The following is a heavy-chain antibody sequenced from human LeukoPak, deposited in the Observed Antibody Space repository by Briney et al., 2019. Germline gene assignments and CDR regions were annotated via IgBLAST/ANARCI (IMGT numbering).Heavy chain of an antibody. CDR1: GFTFSSYG. Sequence: QSGGSLRLSCAASGFTFSSYGMHWVRQAPGKGLEWVSFIRYDGSNKYYADSVKGRFTISRDNSKNTLYLQMNSLRAEDTAVYYCAKDRRRGYDSSGYYSPYFDYWGQGTLVTVSS. J-gene: IGHJ4*02. CDR3: AKDRRRGYDSSGYYSPYFDY. D-gene: IGHD3-22*01. CDR2: IRYDGSNK. V-gene: IGHV3-30*02.